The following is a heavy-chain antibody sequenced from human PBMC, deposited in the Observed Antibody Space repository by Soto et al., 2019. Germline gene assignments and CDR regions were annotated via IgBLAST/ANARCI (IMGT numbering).Heavy chain of an antibody. V-gene: IGHV3-30-3*01. Sequence: QEHLVESGGGVVQPGKSLRLSCTASGFSLTSFTVHWVRQAPGKGLEWVTLISYDGSKKDYIDSVKGRFTISRDNFKNAVHREIEILRPEDSAVYFLARSRHLAMTGIHFHYRLEDWGRGTKVSVSS. CDR1: GFSLTSFT. CDR3: ARSRHLAMTGIHFHYRLED. J-gene: IGHJ6*01. D-gene: IGHD3-10*01. CDR2: ISYDGSKK.